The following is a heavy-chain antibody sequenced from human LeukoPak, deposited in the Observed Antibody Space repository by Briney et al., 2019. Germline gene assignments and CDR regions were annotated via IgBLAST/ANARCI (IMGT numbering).Heavy chain of an antibody. D-gene: IGHD3-9*01. J-gene: IGHJ5*02. CDR2: ISYDGSNK. Sequence: GRSLRLSCAASGFTFSSYAMHWVRQAPGKGLEWVAVISYDGSNKYYADSVKGRFTISRDNSKNTLYLQMNSLRAEDTAVYYCASDKRLDPWGQGTLATVSS. CDR1: GFTFSSYA. CDR3: ASDKRLDP. V-gene: IGHV3-30*04.